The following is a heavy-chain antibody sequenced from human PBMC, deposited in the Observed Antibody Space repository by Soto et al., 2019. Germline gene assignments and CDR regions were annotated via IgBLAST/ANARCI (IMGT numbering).Heavy chain of an antibody. D-gene: IGHD3-3*01. J-gene: IGHJ6*03. CDR2: ISSSSSYI. CDR3: ARDNDDFWSGYYTAYYMDV. V-gene: IGHV3-21*01. Sequence: GGSLRLSCAASGFTFSSYSMNWVRQAPGKGLEWVSSISSSSSYIYYADSVKGRFTISRDNAKNSLYLQMNSLRAEDTAVYYCARDNDDFWSGYYTAYYMDVWGKGTTVTVSS. CDR1: GFTFSSYS.